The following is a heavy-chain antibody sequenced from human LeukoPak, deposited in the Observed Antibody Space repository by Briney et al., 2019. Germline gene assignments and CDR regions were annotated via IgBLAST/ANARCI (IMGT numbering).Heavy chain of an antibody. V-gene: IGHV4-59*01. CDR3: ARDRQYSSSWYDY. D-gene: IGHD6-13*01. Sequence: SETLSLTCTVSGGSISSYYWSWIRQPPGKGLEWIGYIYYSGSTNYNPSLKSRVTISVDTSKNQFSLELSSVTAADTAVYYCARDRQYSSSWYDYWGQGTLVTVSS. J-gene: IGHJ4*02. CDR1: GGSISSYY. CDR2: IYYSGST.